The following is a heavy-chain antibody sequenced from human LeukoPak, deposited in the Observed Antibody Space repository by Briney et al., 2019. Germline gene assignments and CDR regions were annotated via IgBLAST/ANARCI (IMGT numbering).Heavy chain of an antibody. CDR3: ARTISSSTALEPDYYYYYYMDV. CDR1: GGSISSYY. Sequence: SETLSLTCTVSGGSISSYYWSWIRQPAGKGLEWIGRIYISGSTNYNPSLKSRVTISVDKSKNQFSLKLSSVTAADTAVYYCARTISSSTALEPDYYYYYYMDVWGKGTTVTVSS. D-gene: IGHD6-6*01. CDR2: IYISGST. V-gene: IGHV4-4*07. J-gene: IGHJ6*03.